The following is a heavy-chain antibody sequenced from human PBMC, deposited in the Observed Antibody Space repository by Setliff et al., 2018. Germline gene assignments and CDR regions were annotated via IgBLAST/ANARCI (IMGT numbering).Heavy chain of an antibody. J-gene: IGHJ6*03. CDR3: AKSAGQQLELYYYYYMDV. CDR1: GFTFSNYG. D-gene: IGHD6-13*01. CDR2: IWYDGSNK. Sequence: GESLKISCSASGFTFSNYGMHWVRQAPGKGLEWLGLIWYDGSNKYSADSVKGRFTISRDNSKNTLHLQMNSLRIEDTAVYYCAKSAGQQLELYYYYYMDVWGKGTTVTVSS. V-gene: IGHV3-30*02.